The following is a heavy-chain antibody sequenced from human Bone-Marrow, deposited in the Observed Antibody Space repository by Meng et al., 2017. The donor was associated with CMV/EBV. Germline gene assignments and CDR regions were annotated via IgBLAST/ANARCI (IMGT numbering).Heavy chain of an antibody. CDR3: ARVPLRWGSFPLD. J-gene: IGHJ4*02. D-gene: IGHD3-16*01. V-gene: IGHV1-18*01. CDR1: GYTFTSYG. CDR2: ISAYNGNT. Sequence: VQLCEPGAEAKEPGVSVKYSCTALGYTFTSYGISWVRQAPGKGLEWMGWISAYNGNTNYAQKLQGRVTMTTDTSTSTAYMELRSLRSDDTAVYYCARVPLRWGSFPLDWGQGTLVTVSS.